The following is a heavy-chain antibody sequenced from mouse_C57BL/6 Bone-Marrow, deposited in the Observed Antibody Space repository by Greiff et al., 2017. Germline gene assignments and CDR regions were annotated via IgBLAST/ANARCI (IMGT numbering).Heavy chain of an antibody. CDR1: GYTFTSYW. Sequence: QFQLQQPGAELVKPGASVKVSCKASGYTFTSYWMHWVKQRPGQGLVWIGRIHPSDSATNYNQKFKGKATLTVDKSSSTAYMQLSSLTSEDSAVYYCAMFGGPLGYFDVWGTGTTVTVAS. J-gene: IGHJ1*03. CDR2: IHPSDSAT. D-gene: IGHD1-1*02. CDR3: AMFGGPLGYFDV. V-gene: IGHV1-74*01.